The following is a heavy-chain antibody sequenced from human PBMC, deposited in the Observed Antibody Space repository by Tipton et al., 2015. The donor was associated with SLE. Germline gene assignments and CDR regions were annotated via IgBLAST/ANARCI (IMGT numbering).Heavy chain of an antibody. CDR3: ARVYDFWSGRRWFDP. CDR2: IFDSGNT. CDR1: GHSISSGYY. J-gene: IGHJ5*02. Sequence: TLSLTCTVSGHSISSGYYWSWIRQAPGKGLEWLESIFDSGNTYYNPSLKSRVTTSVDTSKNQFSLKLSSVTAADTAVYYCARVYDFWSGRRWFDPWGQGTLVTVSS. D-gene: IGHD3-3*01. V-gene: IGHV4-38-2*02.